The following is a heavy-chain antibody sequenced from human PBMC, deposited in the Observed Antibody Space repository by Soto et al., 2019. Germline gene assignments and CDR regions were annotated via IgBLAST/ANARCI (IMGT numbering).Heavy chain of an antibody. CDR1: GASITSDGYY. V-gene: IGHV4-31*03. Sequence: QVQLQESGPGLLKTSQTLALTCSVSGASITSDGYYWSWLRQFPGKGLEWIVHIDYSGNSYYNLSLGSRLLISVHTSKNQFSLKLSSVTAADTAVYYCARTVGSGSPDFDYWGQGILVTVSS. CDR3: ARTVGSGSPDFDY. CDR2: IDYSGNS. J-gene: IGHJ4*02. D-gene: IGHD3-10*01.